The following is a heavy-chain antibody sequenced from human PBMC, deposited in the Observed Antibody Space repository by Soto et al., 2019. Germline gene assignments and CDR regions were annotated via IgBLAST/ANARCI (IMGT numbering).Heavy chain of an antibody. J-gene: IGHJ4*02. CDR3: ARDREMFGVVARYYFDY. Sequence: SETLSLTCTVSGGSISSYYWSWIRQPPGKGLEWIGYIYYSGSTNYNPSLKSRVTISVDTSKNQFSLKLSSVTAVDTAVYYCARDREMFGVVARYYFDYWGQGTLVTVSS. V-gene: IGHV4-59*12. CDR2: IYYSGST. CDR1: GGSISSYY. D-gene: IGHD3-3*01.